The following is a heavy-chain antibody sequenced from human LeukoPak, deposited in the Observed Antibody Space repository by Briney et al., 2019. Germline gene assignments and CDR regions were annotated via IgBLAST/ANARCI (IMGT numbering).Heavy chain of an antibody. J-gene: IGHJ4*02. CDR2: ISWDGGST. D-gene: IGHD5-24*01. CDR1: GFTFDDYA. Sequence: GGSLRLSCAASGFTFDDYAMHWVRQAPGKGLEWVSLISWDGGSTYYADSVKGRFTISRDNSKNSLYLQMNSLRAEDTAVYYCARDRDGYNSWGQGTLVTVSS. CDR3: ARDRDGYNS. V-gene: IGHV3-43D*03.